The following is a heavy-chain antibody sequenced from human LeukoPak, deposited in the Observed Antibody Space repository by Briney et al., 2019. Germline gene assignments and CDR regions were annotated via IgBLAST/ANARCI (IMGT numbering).Heavy chain of an antibody. V-gene: IGHV4-4*07. CDR1: GGSISSDY. CDR2: IYTSGST. CDR3: ARLGNRDGYNYFLDY. D-gene: IGHD5-12*01. J-gene: IGHJ4*02. Sequence: SETLSLTCTVSGGSISSDYWSWIRQPAGKGLEWIGRIYTSGSTNYDPSLKSRVTMSVDTSKNQFSLKLSSVTAADTAVYYCARLGNRDGYNYFLDYWGQGILVTVSS.